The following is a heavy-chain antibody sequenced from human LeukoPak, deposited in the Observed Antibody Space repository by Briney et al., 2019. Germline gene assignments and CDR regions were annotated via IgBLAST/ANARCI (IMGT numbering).Heavy chain of an antibody. Sequence: SETLSLTCAVYGGSFSGYYWSWIRQPPGKGLEWIGEINHSGSTNYNPSLKSRVTISVDTSKNQFSLKLSSVTAADTAVYYCARELRFLEWLLSYYYGMDVWGQGTTVTV. CDR3: ARELRFLEWLLSYYYGMDV. CDR1: GGSFSGYY. CDR2: INHSGST. V-gene: IGHV4-34*01. J-gene: IGHJ6*02. D-gene: IGHD3-3*01.